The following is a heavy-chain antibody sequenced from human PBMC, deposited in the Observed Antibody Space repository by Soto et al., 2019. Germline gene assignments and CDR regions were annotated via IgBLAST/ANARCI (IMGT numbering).Heavy chain of an antibody. CDR1: GYTFTSYG. D-gene: IGHD3-10*01. CDR2: ISAYNGNT. Sequence: QVQLVQSGAEVKKPGASVKVSCKASGYTFTSYGISWVRHAPGQGLEWMRWISAYNGNTNYAQKLQGRVTMTTDTSTSTAYMELRSLRSDDTAVYYCARDLYPSSYGSGSQGDYWGQGTLVTVSS. V-gene: IGHV1-18*01. CDR3: ARDLYPSSYGSGSQGDY. J-gene: IGHJ4*02.